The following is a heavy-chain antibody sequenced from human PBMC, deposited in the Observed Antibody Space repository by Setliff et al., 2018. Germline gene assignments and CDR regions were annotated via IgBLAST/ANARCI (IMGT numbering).Heavy chain of an antibody. Sequence: GASVKVSCKASGYTFTTYAISWMRQAPGQGLEYMGWINXNTXNXXYAQGFTGRFXXSLDTSVSTAYLQISSLKAEDTAVYYCARASRFGTIRYRGDYYMDVWGKGTTVTVSS. CDR1: GYTFTTYA. CDR3: ARASRFGTIRYRGDYYMDV. D-gene: IGHD3-10*01. CDR2: INXNTXNX. J-gene: IGHJ6*03. V-gene: IGHV7-4-1*02.